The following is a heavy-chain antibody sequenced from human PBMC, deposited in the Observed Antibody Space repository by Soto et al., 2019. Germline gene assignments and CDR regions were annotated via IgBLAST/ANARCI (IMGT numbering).Heavy chain of an antibody. CDR3: AKGFIGYSSSWYNYYYYMDV. CDR1: GFTFSSYA. CDR2: ISGSGDST. J-gene: IGHJ6*03. D-gene: IGHD6-13*01. Sequence: PGGSLRLSFAASGFTFSSYAMSWVRQAPGKGLEWVSAISGSGDSTYYADSVKGRFTISRDNSKNTLYLQMNSLRAEDTAVYYCAKGFIGYSSSWYNYYYYMDVWGKGTTVTVSS. V-gene: IGHV3-23*01.